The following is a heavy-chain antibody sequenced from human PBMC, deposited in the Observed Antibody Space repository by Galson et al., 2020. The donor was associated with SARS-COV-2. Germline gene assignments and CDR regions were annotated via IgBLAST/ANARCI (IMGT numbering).Heavy chain of an antibody. J-gene: IGHJ6*02. V-gene: IGHV7-4-1*02. D-gene: IGHD6-13*01. Sequence: CKASGYTFTSYAMNWVRQAPGQGLEWMGWINTNTGNPTYAQGFTGRFVFSLDTSVSTAYLQISSLKAEDTAVYYCARDLMGSSSWYSYYYGMDVWGQGTTVTVSS. CDR2: INTNTGNP. CDR1: GYTFTSYA. CDR3: ARDLMGSSSWYSYYYGMDV.